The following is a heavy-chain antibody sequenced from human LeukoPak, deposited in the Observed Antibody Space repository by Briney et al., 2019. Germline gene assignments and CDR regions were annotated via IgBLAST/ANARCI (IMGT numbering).Heavy chain of an antibody. V-gene: IGHV3-66*01. D-gene: IGHD3-22*01. CDR1: GFTVSSNY. CDR2: IYSGGRT. Sequence: HPGASLRLSCAASGFTVSSNYMSWVRQAPGKGLEWVTVIYSGGRTYYAGSVKGRFTISRDNSKNTLYLQMNSLRAEDTAVYYCARDRTRADSSGYYSDYWGQGTLVTVSS. CDR3: ARDRTRADSSGYYSDY. J-gene: IGHJ4*02.